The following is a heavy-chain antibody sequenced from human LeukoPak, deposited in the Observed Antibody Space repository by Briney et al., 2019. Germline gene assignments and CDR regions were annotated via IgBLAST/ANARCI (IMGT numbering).Heavy chain of an antibody. CDR3: ALAGLWFGELPAI. CDR2: ISGSGGST. CDR1: GFTFSSYA. D-gene: IGHD3-10*01. J-gene: IGHJ4*02. Sequence: PGGSLRLSCAASGFTFSSYAMSWVRQAPGQGLEWVSAISGSGGSTYYAGSVKGRSTISRVNSKNTLYLQMNSLRAEDTAVYYCALAGLWFGELPAIWGQGTLVTVSS. V-gene: IGHV3-23*01.